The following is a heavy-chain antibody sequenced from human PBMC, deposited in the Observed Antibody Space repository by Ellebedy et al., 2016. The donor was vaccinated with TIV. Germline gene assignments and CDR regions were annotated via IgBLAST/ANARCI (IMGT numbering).Heavy chain of an antibody. CDR1: GFTFGSYG. J-gene: IGHJ4*02. D-gene: IGHD5-12*01. CDR3: VRGYDQFDY. Sequence: GESLKISXTTSGFTFGSYGMHWVRQAPGTGLEWVAVIWYDGTNIYYGDSVKGRFTISRDNSKNTLYLQMDSLRAGDTAVYYCVRGYDQFDYWGQGTLVTVPS. CDR2: IWYDGTNI. V-gene: IGHV3-33*01.